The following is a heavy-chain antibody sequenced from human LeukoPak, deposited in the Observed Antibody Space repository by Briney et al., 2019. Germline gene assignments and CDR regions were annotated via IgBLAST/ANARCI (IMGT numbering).Heavy chain of an antibody. Sequence: PSQTLSLTCAVSGGSISSGGYSWSWIRQPPGKGLEWIGEINHSGSTNYNPSLKSRVTISVDTSKNQFSLKLSSVTAADTAVYYCARGRLSRAGYSGYGAVLWYYYGMDVWGQGTTVTVSS. D-gene: IGHD5-12*01. CDR2: INHSGST. V-gene: IGHV4-30-2*01. J-gene: IGHJ6*02. CDR1: GGSISSGGYS. CDR3: ARGRLSRAGYSGYGAVLWYYYGMDV.